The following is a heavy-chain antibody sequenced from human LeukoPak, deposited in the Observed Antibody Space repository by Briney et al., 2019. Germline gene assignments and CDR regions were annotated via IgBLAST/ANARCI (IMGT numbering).Heavy chain of an antibody. V-gene: IGHV3-64D*06. CDR2: ISSNGGST. J-gene: IGHJ5*02. Sequence: PGGSLRLSCSASGFTFSSYAMHWVRQAPGKGLEYVSAISSNGGSTYYADSVKGRFIISRDNSKNTLYLQMSSLRAEDTAVYYCVKGRYCSSTSCYVENWFDPWGQGTLVTVSS. CDR1: GFTFSSYA. D-gene: IGHD2-2*01. CDR3: VKGRYCSSTSCYVENWFDP.